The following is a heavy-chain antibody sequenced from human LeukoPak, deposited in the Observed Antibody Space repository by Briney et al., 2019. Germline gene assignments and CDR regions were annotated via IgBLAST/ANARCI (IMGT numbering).Heavy chain of an antibody. CDR3: AKDGGLWVSAHWGDS. CDR1: GYTFTSYY. CDR2: INPSGGST. D-gene: IGHD7-27*01. Sequence: ASVKVSCKASGYTFTSYYMHWVRQAPGQGLEWMGIINPSGGSTSYAQKFQGRVTMTRDTSTSTVYMELSSLRSEDTAVYYCAKDGGLWVSAHWGDSWGRGTLVTVSS. V-gene: IGHV1-46*01. J-gene: IGHJ4*02.